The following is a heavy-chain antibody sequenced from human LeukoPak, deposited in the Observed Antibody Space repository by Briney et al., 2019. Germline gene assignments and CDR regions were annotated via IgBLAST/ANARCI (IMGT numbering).Heavy chain of an antibody. J-gene: IGHJ4*02. D-gene: IGHD3-10*01. V-gene: IGHV3-30*03. CDR1: GFTFSTYG. CDR2: ISYDGSDE. CDR3: VASSGSYHY. Sequence: PGGSLRLSCAASGFTFSTYGMHWVRQAPGKGLEWVAIISYDGSDEHYADSVKGRFTISRDNSKNTLSLQMNSLTAKDTAVYYCVASSGSYHYWGQGTLVTVSS.